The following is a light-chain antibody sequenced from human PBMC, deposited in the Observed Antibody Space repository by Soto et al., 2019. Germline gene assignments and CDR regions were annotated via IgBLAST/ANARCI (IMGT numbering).Light chain of an antibody. V-gene: IGKV3-20*01. CDR2: GAS. CDR1: QALRRTY. CDR3: HQYDNAPQT. Sequence: EIVLMQSPGTLSLSPGERATLSCRASQALRRTYIAWYQQKLGQAPRVLIYGASNRATGIPDRFSGSGSGTDFTLTISRLEPEDFAVYYCHQYDNAPQTFGQGTKVDIK. J-gene: IGKJ2*01.